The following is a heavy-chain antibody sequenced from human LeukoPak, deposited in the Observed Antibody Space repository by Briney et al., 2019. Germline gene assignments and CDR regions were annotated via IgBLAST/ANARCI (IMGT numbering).Heavy chain of an antibody. CDR1: GFTFSSYS. V-gene: IGHV3-21*01. J-gene: IGHJ5*02. CDR2: ISSSSSYI. Sequence: GGSLRLSCAASGFTFSSYSMNWVRQAPEKGLEWVSSISSSSSYIYYADSVKGRFTISRDNAKNSLYLQMNSLRAEDTAVYYCARDSPTTKTTVTTRRNWFDPWGQGTLVTVSS. D-gene: IGHD4-17*01. CDR3: ARDSPTTKTTVTTRRNWFDP.